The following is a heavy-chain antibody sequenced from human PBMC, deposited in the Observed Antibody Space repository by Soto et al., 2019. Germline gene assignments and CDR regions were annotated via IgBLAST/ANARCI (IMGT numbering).Heavy chain of an antibody. V-gene: IGHV1-18*01. CDR3: ARVISWDIVVVVAATGYYYMDV. CDR1: GYTFTSYG. J-gene: IGHJ6*03. Sequence: GASVKVSCKASGYTFTSYGISWMRQAPGQGLEWMGWISAYNGNTNYAQKLQGRVTMTTDTSTSTAYMELRSLRSDDTAVYYCARVISWDIVVVVAATGYYYMDVWGKGTTVTVSS. CDR2: ISAYNGNT. D-gene: IGHD2-15*01.